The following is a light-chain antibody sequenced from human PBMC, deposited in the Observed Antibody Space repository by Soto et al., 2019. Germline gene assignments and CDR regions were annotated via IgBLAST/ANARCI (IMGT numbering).Light chain of an antibody. CDR3: QQRSNWPIT. J-gene: IGKJ5*01. V-gene: IGKV3-11*01. CDR2: HAS. Sequence: EIVMTQSPATLSVSPGERATLSCRASQSVSDKLAWYQQKPGQAPRLLIYHASTRATGIPARFSGSGSGTDFTLTISSLEPEDFAVYYCQQRSNWPITFGQGTRLEIK. CDR1: QSVSDK.